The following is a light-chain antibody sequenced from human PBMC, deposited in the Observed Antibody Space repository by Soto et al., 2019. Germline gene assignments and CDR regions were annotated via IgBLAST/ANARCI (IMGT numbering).Light chain of an antibody. CDR2: EVS. CDR1: NIDVGGYNY. J-gene: IGLJ2*01. CDR3: SSYAGSNNLV. Sequence: QSALTQPPSASGSPGQSVTISSTGTNIDVGGYNYVSWYQQHPGKAPKLMIYEVSKRPSGVPDRFSGSKSGNTASLTVSGLQAEDEADYYCSSYAGSNNLVFGGGPKLTVL. V-gene: IGLV2-8*01.